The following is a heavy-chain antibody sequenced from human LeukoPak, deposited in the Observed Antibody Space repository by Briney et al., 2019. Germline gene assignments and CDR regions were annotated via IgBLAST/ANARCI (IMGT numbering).Heavy chain of an antibody. D-gene: IGHD1-1*01. Sequence: PWESLRLSCAASGITFSSYWMHWVRQAPGKGLVWVSRINSDGRSTSYPSSVNGRFTTSRDNAKNTLQLQMNSIGAEATALYYGAREPNCGHYYYYMSVWGKGTTVTVSS. CDR2: INSDGRST. CDR1: GITFSSYW. J-gene: IGHJ6*03. CDR3: AREPNCGHYYYYMSV. V-gene: IGHV3-74*01.